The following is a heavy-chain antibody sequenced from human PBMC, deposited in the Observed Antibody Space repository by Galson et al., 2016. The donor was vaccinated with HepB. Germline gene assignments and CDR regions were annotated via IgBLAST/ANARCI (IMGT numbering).Heavy chain of an antibody. CDR2: ISASGGSK. V-gene: IGHV3-23*01. J-gene: IGHJ3*02. D-gene: IGHD4-17*01. CDR3: AKDRLSGHGDYSWGIFDI. Sequence: SLRLSCAGSGLSLSPYAMSWGRQAPGKGLEWVSGISASGGSKTYADSVRGRFIISRDNSNNKLFPQMNSLTTEDTAIYFCAKDRLSGHGDYSWGIFDIWGRGTEVTVSS. CDR1: GLSLSPYA.